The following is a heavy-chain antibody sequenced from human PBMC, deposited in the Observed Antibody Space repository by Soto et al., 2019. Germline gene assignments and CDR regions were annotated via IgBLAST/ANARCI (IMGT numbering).Heavy chain of an antibody. Sequence: QGQLVHSGAEVKQPGSSVKVSCKASGGTFSSYDISWVRQAPGQGLEWMGGIIPIFGTANYAKKFQGRFTIIADKSTSTAYMELSSLRSEDTAVYYCARDRMVYAIGGWFAPCGQGTLVTVSS. D-gene: IGHD2-8*01. CDR1: GGTFSSYD. CDR2: IIPIFGTA. V-gene: IGHV1-69*06. J-gene: IGHJ5*02. CDR3: ARDRMVYAIGGWFAP.